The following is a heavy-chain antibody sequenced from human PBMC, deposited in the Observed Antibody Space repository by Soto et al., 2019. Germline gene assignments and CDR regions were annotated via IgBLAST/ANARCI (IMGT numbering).Heavy chain of an antibody. Sequence: SVTVSCKASGYTFTSYDINWVRQATGQGLEWMGWMNPNSGNTGYAQKFQGRVTMTRNTSISTAYMELSSLRSEDTAVYYCARVWDIVVVPAFSGMDVWGQGTTVTVSS. J-gene: IGHJ6*02. CDR2: MNPNSGNT. CDR3: ARVWDIVVVPAFSGMDV. CDR1: GYTFTSYD. V-gene: IGHV1-8*01. D-gene: IGHD2-2*01.